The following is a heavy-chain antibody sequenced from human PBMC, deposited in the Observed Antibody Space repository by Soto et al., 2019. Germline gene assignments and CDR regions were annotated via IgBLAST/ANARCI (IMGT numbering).Heavy chain of an antibody. CDR3: ARDEIPGISVSIYGMDV. V-gene: IGHV3-33*01. CDR2: IWDDGTNK. J-gene: IGHJ6*02. D-gene: IGHD6-19*01. Sequence: GGSLRLSCAESGFTFNNYGMHWVRQAPGKGLGGVAVIWDDGTNKYYADSVKGRFTISRDNSKNTLYLQMNSLRADDTAVYFCARDEIPGISVSIYGMDVWGQATTAPVAS. CDR1: GFTFNNYG.